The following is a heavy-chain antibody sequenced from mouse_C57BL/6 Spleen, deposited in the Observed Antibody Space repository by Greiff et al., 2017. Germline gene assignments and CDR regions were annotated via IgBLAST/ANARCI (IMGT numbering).Heavy chain of an antibody. D-gene: IGHD2-1*01. Sequence: VQLQQSGAELVKPGASVKISCTASGYAFSGYCMNWVKQRPGQGLEWIGQIYPGDGDTNYNGKFKGKATLTADTSSSTAYMQLSSLTSEDAAVYFYGRGNYGHYCAIDGWGTGTSVTVSS. CDR2: IYPGDGDT. J-gene: IGHJ4*01. V-gene: IGHV1-80*01. CDR1: GYAFSGYC. CDR3: GRGNYGHYCAIDG.